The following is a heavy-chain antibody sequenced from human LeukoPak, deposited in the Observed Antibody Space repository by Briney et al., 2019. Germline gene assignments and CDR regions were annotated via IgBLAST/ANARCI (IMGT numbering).Heavy chain of an antibody. V-gene: IGHV3-9*01. CDR2: ISWNSGSI. J-gene: IGHJ4*02. CDR3: AKDMSRQQLVLFDY. CDR1: GFTFDDYA. Sequence: GRSLRLSCAASGFTFDDYAMHWVRQAPGKGLEGVSGISWNSGSIGYADSVKGRFTISRDNAKNSLYLQMNSLRAEDTALYYCAKDMSRQQLVLFDYWGQGTLVTVSS. D-gene: IGHD6-13*01.